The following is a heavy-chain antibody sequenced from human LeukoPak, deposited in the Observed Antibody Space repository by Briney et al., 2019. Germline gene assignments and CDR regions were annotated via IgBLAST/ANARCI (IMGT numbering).Heavy chain of an antibody. Sequence: SETLSLTCAVSGYSISSGYYWGWIRQPPGKGLEWIGSIYHSGSTYYNPSLKSRVTISVDTSKNQFSLKLSSVTAADTAVYYCARVRVHYDFWSGYPDYFDYWGQGTLVTVSS. CDR1: GYSISSGYY. D-gene: IGHD3-3*01. J-gene: IGHJ4*02. V-gene: IGHV4-38-2*01. CDR2: IYHSGST. CDR3: ARVRVHYDFWSGYPDYFDY.